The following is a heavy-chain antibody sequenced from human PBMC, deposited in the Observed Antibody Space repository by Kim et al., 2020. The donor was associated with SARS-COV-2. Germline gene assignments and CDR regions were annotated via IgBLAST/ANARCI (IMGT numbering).Heavy chain of an antibody. V-gene: IGHV3-11*01. J-gene: IGHJ6*02. D-gene: IGHD3-10*01. Sequence: GGSLRLSCAASGFTFSDHYMSWIRQAPGKGLEWVSYISSSGSTIYYADSVKGRFTISRDNAKNSLYLQMNSLRAEDTAVYYCAREKWDGYYYGSGSLLRPYYYYYYGMDVWGQGTTVTVSS. CDR3: AREKWDGYYYGSGSLLRPYYYYYYGMDV. CDR2: ISSSGSTI. CDR1: GFTFSDHY.